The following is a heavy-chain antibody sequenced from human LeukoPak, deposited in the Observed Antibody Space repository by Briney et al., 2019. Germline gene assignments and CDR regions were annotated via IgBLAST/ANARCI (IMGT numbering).Heavy chain of an antibody. V-gene: IGHV3-74*01. D-gene: IGHD2-21*02. CDR3: AREICGSDCYSTFDY. CDR1: GFTFSSYW. CDR2: INSDGSST. Sequence: PGGSLRLSCAASGFTFSSYWMHWVRQAPGKGLVWVSRINSDGSSTSYADSVKGRFTISRDNAKSSLYLQMNSLRAEDTAVYYCAREICGSDCYSTFDYWGQGALVTVSS. J-gene: IGHJ4*02.